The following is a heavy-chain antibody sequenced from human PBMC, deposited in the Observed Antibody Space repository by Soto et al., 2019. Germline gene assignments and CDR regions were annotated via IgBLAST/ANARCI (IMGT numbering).Heavy chain of an antibody. D-gene: IGHD6-19*01. CDR3: ARRTTASGWYGLFDY. Sequence: ASVKVSCKASGCTFTSYAMHWVRQAPGQRLEWMGWINAGNGNTKYSQKFQGRVTITRDTSASTAYMELSSLRSEDTAVYYCARRTTASGWYGLFDYWGQGTLVTVSS. CDR1: GCTFTSYA. J-gene: IGHJ4*02. V-gene: IGHV1-3*01. CDR2: INAGNGNT.